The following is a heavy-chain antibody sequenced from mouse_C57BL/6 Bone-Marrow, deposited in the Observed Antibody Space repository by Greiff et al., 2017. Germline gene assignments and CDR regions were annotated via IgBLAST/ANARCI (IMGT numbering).Heavy chain of an antibody. J-gene: IGHJ2*01. CDR3: TTEVKDY. D-gene: IGHD2-2*01. Sequence: EVQLQQSGAELVRPGASVKLSCTASGFNIKDDYMHWVKQRPEQGLEWIGWIDPENGDTEYASKFQGKATITADTSSNTAYLQLSSLTSEDTAVYCCTTEVKDYWGQGTTLTVSS. CDR1: GFNIKDDY. CDR2: IDPENGDT. V-gene: IGHV14-4*01.